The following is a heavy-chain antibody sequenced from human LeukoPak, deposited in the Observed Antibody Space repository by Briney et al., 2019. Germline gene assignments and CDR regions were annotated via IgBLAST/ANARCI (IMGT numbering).Heavy chain of an antibody. J-gene: IGHJ4*02. V-gene: IGHV3-66*01. CDR2: IYSGGST. D-gene: IGHD3-22*01. Sequence: PGGSLRLSCAAPGFTVSSNYMSWVRQAPGKGLEWVSVIYSGGSTYYADSVKGRFTISRDNSKNTLYLQMNSLRAEDTAVYYCARDAPYSSGYYYFDYWGQGTLVTVSS. CDR1: GFTVSSNY. CDR3: ARDAPYSSGYYYFDY.